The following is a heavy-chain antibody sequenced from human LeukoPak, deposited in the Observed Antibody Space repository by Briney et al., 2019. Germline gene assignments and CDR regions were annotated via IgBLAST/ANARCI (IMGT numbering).Heavy chain of an antibody. CDR2: INHSGDT. D-gene: IGHD6-19*01. J-gene: IGHJ3*02. CDR3: ARARSGWYRKDAFDI. CDR1: GGSFTDYS. V-gene: IGHV4-34*01. Sequence: SETLSLTCAVYGGSFTDYSWTWIRQPPGKGLEWIAMINHSGDTNYNPSLKSRVTISVDTSKNQFSLKLSSVTAADTAVYYCARARSGWYRKDAFDIWGQGTMVTVSS.